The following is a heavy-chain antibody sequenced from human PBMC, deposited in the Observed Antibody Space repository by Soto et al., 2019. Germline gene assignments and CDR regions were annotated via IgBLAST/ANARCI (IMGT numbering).Heavy chain of an antibody. J-gene: IGHJ3*02. D-gene: IGHD6-13*01. CDR3: ASHGRSSSWTTRGIDAFDI. Sequence: SETLSLTCTVSGGSISSGDYYWSWIRQPPGKGLEWIGYIYYSGSTYYNPSLKSRVTISVDTSKNQFSLKLSSVTAADTAVYYCASHGRSSSWTTRGIDAFDIWGQGTMVTVSS. CDR1: GGSISSGDYY. CDR2: IYYSGST. V-gene: IGHV4-30-4*01.